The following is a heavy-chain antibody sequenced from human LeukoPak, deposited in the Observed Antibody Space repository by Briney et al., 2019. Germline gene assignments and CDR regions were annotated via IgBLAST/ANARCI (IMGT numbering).Heavy chain of an antibody. J-gene: IGHJ4*02. CDR3: ARDSSGADYYDSSGFDY. CDR2: INTDGSSI. D-gene: IGHD3-22*01. Sequence: GGSLRLSCAAPEFTFSNYWMHWARQAPGKGLVWVSRINTDGSSIRYADSVKGRFTISRDNAKNTLYLQMNSLRVEDTAVYYCARDSSGADYYDSSGFDYWGQGILVTASS. CDR1: EFTFSNYW. V-gene: IGHV3-74*01.